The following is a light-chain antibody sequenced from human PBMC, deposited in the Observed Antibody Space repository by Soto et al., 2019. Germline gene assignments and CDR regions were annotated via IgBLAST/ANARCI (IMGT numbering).Light chain of an antibody. CDR3: SSYTSSSTRV. Sequence: QSALTQPASVSGSPGQSITISCTGTSSDVGGYNYVSWYQQHPGKAPKLMIYEVSNRPSGVSNRFSGSKSGNTASLTISGLRAGDEANYYGSSYTSSSTRVFGGGTRL. CDR1: SSDVGGYNY. V-gene: IGLV2-14*01. J-gene: IGLJ3*02. CDR2: EVS.